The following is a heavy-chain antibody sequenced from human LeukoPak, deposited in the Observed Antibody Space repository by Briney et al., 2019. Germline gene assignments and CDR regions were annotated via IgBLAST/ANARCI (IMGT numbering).Heavy chain of an antibody. V-gene: IGHV1-69*13. D-gene: IGHD3-9*01. CDR3: ARAQPPYILTSDYHGGMVYFDY. CDR1: GGTFSIYA. CDR2: IIPIFGTA. J-gene: IGHJ4*02. Sequence: ASVKVSCKAAGGTFSIYANGWVRQAPGQGLEWMGGIIPIFGTANYAQKFQGRVTITADESTSTAYMELSSLRSEDTAVYYCARAQPPYILTSDYHGGMVYFDYWGQGTLVTVSS.